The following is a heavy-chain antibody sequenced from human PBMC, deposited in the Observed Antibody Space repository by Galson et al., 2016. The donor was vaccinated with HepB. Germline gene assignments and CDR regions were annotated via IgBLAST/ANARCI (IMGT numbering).Heavy chain of an antibody. CDR3: ASSVRGSGSPPGGY. CDR2: INSDGSST. J-gene: IGHJ4*02. CDR1: GFTFSSHW. D-gene: IGHD3-10*01. Sequence: SLRLSCAASGFTFSSHWMHWVRQAPGKGLVWVSRINSDGSSTGFADSVKGRFTISRDNAKSTLYLQMNSLRAEDTAVYYCASSVRGSGSPPGGYWGQGTLVTVSS. V-gene: IGHV3-74*01.